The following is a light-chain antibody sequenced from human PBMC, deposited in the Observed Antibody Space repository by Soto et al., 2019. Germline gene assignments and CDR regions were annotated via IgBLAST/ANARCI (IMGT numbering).Light chain of an antibody. CDR3: QQYGTSEII. J-gene: IGKJ5*01. CDR1: QSLSNSF. V-gene: IGKV3-20*01. Sequence: VVTQSPCTLSLNHRERATLSCRASQSLSNSFIAWYQQKPGQAPRLLIYDTSSRATGIPDRFSDSGSGTDFTLTISRLEPEDFSVFYCQQYGTSEIIFGQGTLLAI. CDR2: DTS.